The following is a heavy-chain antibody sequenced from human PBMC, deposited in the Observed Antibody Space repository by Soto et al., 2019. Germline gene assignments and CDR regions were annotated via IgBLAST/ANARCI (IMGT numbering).Heavy chain of an antibody. CDR1: GGSFSGYY. CDR3: ARHYSGYADALLY. V-gene: IGHV4-34*01. CDR2: INHSGST. J-gene: IGHJ4*02. Sequence: SETLSLTCAVYGGSFSGYYWSWIRQPPGKGLEWTGEINHSGSTNYNPSLKSRVTISVDTSKNQFSLKLSSVTAADTAVYYCARHYSGYADALLYWGQGTLVTVSS. D-gene: IGHD5-12*01.